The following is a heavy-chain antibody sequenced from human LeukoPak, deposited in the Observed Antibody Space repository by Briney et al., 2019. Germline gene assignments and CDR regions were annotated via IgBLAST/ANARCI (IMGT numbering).Heavy chain of an antibody. Sequence: GGSLRLSCAASGFTFSSYAMRWVRQAPGKGLEWVTAITGSGGNTYYADSVKGRFTISRDNSKNTLYLQMNSLRAEDTAVYYCAKVDGYKSYDAFDIWGQGTMVTVSS. CDR2: ITGSGGNT. D-gene: IGHD5-24*01. J-gene: IGHJ3*02. V-gene: IGHV3-23*01. CDR1: GFTFSSYA. CDR3: AKVDGYKSYDAFDI.